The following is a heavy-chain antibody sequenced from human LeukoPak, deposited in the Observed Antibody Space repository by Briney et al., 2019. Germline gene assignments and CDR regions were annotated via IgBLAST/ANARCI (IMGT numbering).Heavy chain of an antibody. CDR3: ARVFWTEDLALDY. D-gene: IGHD3/OR15-3a*01. J-gene: IGHJ4*02. CDR1: GYTFTIYY. V-gene: IGHV1-46*01. Sequence: ASVKVSCKASGYTFTIYYMHWVRQAPGQGLEWMGIINPSGGSTSYAQKFQGRVTTTRDTSTSTVYMELSRQRSENTAVYYCARVFWTEDLALDYWGQGTLVTVSS. CDR2: INPSGGST.